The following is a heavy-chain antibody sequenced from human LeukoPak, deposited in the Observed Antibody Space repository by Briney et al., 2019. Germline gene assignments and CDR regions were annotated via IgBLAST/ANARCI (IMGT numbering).Heavy chain of an antibody. D-gene: IGHD3-10*01. CDR1: GFTFSSYA. CDR3: AKDLSVGGIPANYYYYYGMDV. Sequence: GGSLRLSCAASGFTFSSYAMSWVRQAPGKGLEWVSAISGSGGSTYYADSVKGRFTISRDNSKNTLYLQMNSLRAEDTAVYYCAKDLSVGGIPANYYYYYGMDVWGQGTTVTVSS. CDR2: ISGSGGST. J-gene: IGHJ6*02. V-gene: IGHV3-23*01.